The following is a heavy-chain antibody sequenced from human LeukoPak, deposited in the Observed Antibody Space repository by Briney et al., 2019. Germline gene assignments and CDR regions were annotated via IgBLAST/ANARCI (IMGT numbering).Heavy chain of an antibody. CDR2: IYYSGST. CDR3: ARDRVWSYYYDSSGYYRGDAFDI. D-gene: IGHD3-22*01. J-gene: IGHJ3*02. CDR1: GGSISGYY. Sequence: PSETLSLTCTVSGGSISGYYWSWIRQPPGKGLEWIGYIYYSGSTNYNPSLKSRVTISVDTSKNQFSLKLSSVTAEDTAVYYCARDRVWSYYYDSSGYYRGDAFDIWGQGTMVTVSS. V-gene: IGHV4-59*01.